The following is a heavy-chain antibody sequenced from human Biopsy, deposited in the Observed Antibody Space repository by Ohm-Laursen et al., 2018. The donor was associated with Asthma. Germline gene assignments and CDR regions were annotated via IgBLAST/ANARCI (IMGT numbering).Heavy chain of an antibody. J-gene: IGHJ5*02. CDR2: INHSGST. V-gene: IGHV4-34*01. CDR3: ARAGQCSSTSCYNPGWFDP. CDR1: GGSFSGYY. Sequence: GTLSLTCAVYGGSFSGYYWSWIRQPPGKGLEWIGEINHSGSTNYNPSLKSRVTISVDTSKNQFSLKLSSVTAADTAVYYCARAGQCSSTSCYNPGWFDPWGQGTLVTASS. D-gene: IGHD2-2*01.